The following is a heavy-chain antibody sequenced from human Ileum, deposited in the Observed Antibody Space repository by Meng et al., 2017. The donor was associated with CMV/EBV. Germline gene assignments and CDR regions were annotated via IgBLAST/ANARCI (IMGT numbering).Heavy chain of an antibody. J-gene: IGHJ4*02. Sequence: VSGGSISSDSYYWGWIRQPPGKGLEWIGSIYYGGSTYYNPSLKSRVTMSVDTSKNQFSLKLSSVTAADTAVYYCSSERKRTGITYDYWGQGTLVTVSS. CDR3: SSERKRTGITYDY. CDR2: IYYGGST. V-gene: IGHV4-39*07. D-gene: IGHD1-7*01. CDR1: GGSISSDSYY.